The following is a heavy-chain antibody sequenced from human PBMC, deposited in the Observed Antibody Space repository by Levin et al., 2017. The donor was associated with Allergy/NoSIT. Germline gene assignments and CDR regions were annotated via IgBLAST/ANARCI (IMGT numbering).Heavy chain of an antibody. CDR2: ISWDGGII. V-gene: IGHV3-9*01. CDR3: AREDGHNCDMALDY. Sequence: GGSLRLSCAASGFAFDDFGMHWVRQAPGKGLEWVSSISWDGGIIGYADSVKGRFTITRDNAKRSLSLEMNGLRPEDTALYYCAREDGHNCDMALDYWGQGSRVSVSS. J-gene: IGHJ4*02. D-gene: IGHD2-21*01. CDR1: GFAFDDFG.